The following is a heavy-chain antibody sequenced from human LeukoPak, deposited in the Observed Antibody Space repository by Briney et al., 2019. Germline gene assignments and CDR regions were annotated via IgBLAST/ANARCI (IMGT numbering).Heavy chain of an antibody. Sequence: ASVKFSCKASGYTFISYGISWVRQAPGQGLEWMGWISTFDGDTNYAQKFRGRVTMTTDPFTSTAYMDLRSLRSDDTAVYYCARDDGVADFDYWGQGTLVTVSS. CDR3: ARDDGVADFDY. CDR1: GYTFISYG. V-gene: IGHV1-18*01. J-gene: IGHJ4*02. CDR2: ISTFDGDT. D-gene: IGHD3-3*01.